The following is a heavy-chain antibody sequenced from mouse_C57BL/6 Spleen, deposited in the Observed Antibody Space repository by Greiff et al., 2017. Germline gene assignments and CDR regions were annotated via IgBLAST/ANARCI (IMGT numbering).Heavy chain of an antibody. Sequence: DVKLVESGGDLVKPGGSLKLSCAASGFTFSSYGMSWVRQTPDKRLEWVATISSGGSYTYYPDSVKGRFTISRDNAKNTLYLQMSSLKSEDTAMYYCARQAYGNYGYFDVWGTGTTVTVSS. CDR1: GFTFSSYG. V-gene: IGHV5-6*02. CDR3: ARQAYGNYGYFDV. CDR2: ISSGGSYT. J-gene: IGHJ1*03. D-gene: IGHD2-1*01.